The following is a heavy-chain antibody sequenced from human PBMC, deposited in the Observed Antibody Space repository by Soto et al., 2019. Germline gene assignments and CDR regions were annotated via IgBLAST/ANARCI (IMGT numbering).Heavy chain of an antibody. CDR2: IYYSGST. V-gene: IGHV4-59*01. CDR1: GGSISSYY. D-gene: IGHD2-15*01. J-gene: IGHJ4*02. CDR3: ARAYGGNCFYF. Sequence: QVQLQESGPGLVKPSETLSLTCTVSGGSISSYYWSWIRQPPGKGLEWIGYIYYSGSTNYNPSLKSRVTISVDTSKNQFSLKLSSVTAADTAVYYCARAYGGNCFYFWGQGTLVTVSS.